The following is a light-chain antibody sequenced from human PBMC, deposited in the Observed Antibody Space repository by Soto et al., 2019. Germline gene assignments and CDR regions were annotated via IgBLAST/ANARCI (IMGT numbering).Light chain of an antibody. J-gene: IGKJ1*01. CDR1: QSISSSY. CDR3: QNYNGPPWT. Sequence: EIVLTQSPGTLSLSPGEGATLSCRTSQSISSSYLSWFQQRPGQAPRVLIYGASNRASGIPDRFSGSGSGTDFTLTISSLEPEDFAVYYCQNYNGPPWTFGQGTKVEIK. V-gene: IGKV3-20*01. CDR2: GAS.